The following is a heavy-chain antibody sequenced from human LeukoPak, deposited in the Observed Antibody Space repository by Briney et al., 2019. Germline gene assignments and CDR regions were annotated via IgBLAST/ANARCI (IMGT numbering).Heavy chain of an antibody. CDR3: ANYGSGNFKFDY. Sequence: PGGSLRLSCAASGFTFSRYGMHWVRQAPGKGLEWVTAISYDGSNKYYADSVKGRFTISRDNSKNTLYMQMNSLRAEDTAIYYCANYGSGNFKFDYWGQGTLVTVSS. CDR1: GFTFSRYG. D-gene: IGHD3-10*01. CDR2: ISYDGSNK. V-gene: IGHV3-30*04. J-gene: IGHJ4*02.